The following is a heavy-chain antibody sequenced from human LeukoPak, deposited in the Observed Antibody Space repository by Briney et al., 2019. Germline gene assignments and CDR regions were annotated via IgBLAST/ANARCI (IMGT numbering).Heavy chain of an antibody. D-gene: IGHD1-26*01. CDR1: GFTFSNYA. J-gene: IGHJ6*02. Sequence: GGSLRLSCAASGFTFSNYAMSWVRQAPGRGLEWVSAISGSGGTTYYADSVKGRFTISRDNSKSTLYLQMNSLRAEDTAVYYCAKDTSGSTSYSYHYGMDVWGQGTTVTVSS. CDR3: AKDTSGSTSYSYHYGMDV. CDR2: ISGSGGTT. V-gene: IGHV3-23*01.